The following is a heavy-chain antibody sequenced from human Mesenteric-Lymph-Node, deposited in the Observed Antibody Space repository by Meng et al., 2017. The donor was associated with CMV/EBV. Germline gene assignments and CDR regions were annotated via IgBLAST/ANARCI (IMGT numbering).Heavy chain of an antibody. Sequence: GESLKISCAASGFAFSSYTMNWVRQAPGKGLEWVSSITASSTYIYSADSLEGRFTISRDNAKNTLYLQMNSLRAEDTAVYYCARDPTDYYDSSGIFDYWGQGTLVTVSS. J-gene: IGHJ4*02. V-gene: IGHV3-21*01. CDR2: ITASSTYI. D-gene: IGHD3-22*01. CDR3: ARDPTDYYDSSGIFDY. CDR1: GFAFSSYT.